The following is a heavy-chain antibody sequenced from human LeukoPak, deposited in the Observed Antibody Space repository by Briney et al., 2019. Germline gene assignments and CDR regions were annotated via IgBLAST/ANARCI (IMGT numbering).Heavy chain of an antibody. V-gene: IGHV3-74*01. J-gene: IGHJ4*02. CDR1: GFTFSNFW. D-gene: IGHD5-24*01. CDR2: IKGDGSVT. CDR3: ARGVEAETINELNY. Sequence: GGSLRLSCAASGFTFSNFWIHWVRQAPGKGLVWVSRIKGDGSVTTYADSVKGRFTISRDNAKNTLYLQMNSLSAEDTAVYYCARGVEAETINELNYWGQGTLVTVSS.